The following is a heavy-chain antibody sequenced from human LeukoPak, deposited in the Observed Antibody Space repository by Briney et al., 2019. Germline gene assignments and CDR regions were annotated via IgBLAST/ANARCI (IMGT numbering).Heavy chain of an antibody. Sequence: PGGSLRLSCAASGFTFDDYGMSWVRQAPGKGLGWVSGINWNGGSTGYADSVKGRFTISRDNAKNTLYLQMNSLRADDTAVYYCARSRWLDAFDYWGQGTLVTVSS. CDR2: INWNGGST. D-gene: IGHD6-19*01. J-gene: IGHJ4*02. CDR3: ARSRWLDAFDY. V-gene: IGHV3-20*04. CDR1: GFTFDDYG.